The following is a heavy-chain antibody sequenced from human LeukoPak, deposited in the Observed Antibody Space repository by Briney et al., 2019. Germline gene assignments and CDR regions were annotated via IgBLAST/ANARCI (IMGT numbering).Heavy chain of an antibody. V-gene: IGHV4-34*01. J-gene: IGHJ4*02. CDR3: ARKLSNYYDSSGYFDY. CDR1: GGSFSGYY. CDR2: INHSGST. Sequence: SETLSLTCAVYGGSFSGYYWSWIRQPPGKGLEWIGEINHSGSTNYNPSLKSRVTISVDTSKNQFSLTLSSVTAADTAVYYCARKLSNYYDSSGYFDYWGQGTLVTVSS. D-gene: IGHD3-22*01.